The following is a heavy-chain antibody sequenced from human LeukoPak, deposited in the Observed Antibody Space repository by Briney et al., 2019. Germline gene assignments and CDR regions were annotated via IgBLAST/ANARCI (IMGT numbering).Heavy chain of an antibody. CDR1: GFTFSSYW. V-gene: IGHV3-7*04. Sequence: GGSLRLSRAGSGFTFSSYWMSWVRQAPGIRPEWVASIKQDGSEIQSVGSVKGRFTISRDNAKNSLFLQMNSLRAEDTAVYYCARVAVAATGAFDIWGQGTMVTVSS. CDR3: ARVAVAATGAFDI. J-gene: IGHJ3*02. D-gene: IGHD6-19*01. CDR2: IKQDGSEI.